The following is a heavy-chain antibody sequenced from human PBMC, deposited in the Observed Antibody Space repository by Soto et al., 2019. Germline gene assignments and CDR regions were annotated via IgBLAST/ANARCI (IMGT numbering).Heavy chain of an antibody. CDR1: GYTFTSYY. J-gene: IGHJ4*02. D-gene: IGHD6-13*01. Sequence: ASVKVSCKAPGYTFTSYYIHWVRQAPGQGLEWMGIINPRGGGTTYAQKFQGRVTMTRDTSTSTVYMELISLRSEDTAVYYCARATFEGVASAGAHLDSWGQGTQVTVSS. CDR3: ARATFEGVASAGAHLDS. CDR2: INPRGGGT. V-gene: IGHV1-46*01.